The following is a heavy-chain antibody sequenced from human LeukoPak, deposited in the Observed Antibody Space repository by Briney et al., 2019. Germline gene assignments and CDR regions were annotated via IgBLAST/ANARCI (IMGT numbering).Heavy chain of an antibody. J-gene: IGHJ4*02. CDR1: GFTFSTHS. CDR3: ARVQRGYCSSTSCYYFDF. V-gene: IGHV3-21*01. Sequence: GGSLTLSCAASGFTFSTHSMNWVRQATGKGLEWVSYINISSSSIFYADSMKGRFTISRDNAKNSLYLQMHSLRAEDTAVYYCARVQRGYCSSTSCYYFDFWGQGTLVTVSS. CDR2: INISSSSI. D-gene: IGHD2-2*01.